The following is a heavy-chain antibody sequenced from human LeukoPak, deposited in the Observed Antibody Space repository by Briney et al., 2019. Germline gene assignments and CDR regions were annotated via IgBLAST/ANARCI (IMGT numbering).Heavy chain of an antibody. CDR3: ARGVRGARNWFDP. CDR1: GGSISSYY. D-gene: IGHD3-10*01. Sequence: SETLSLTCTVSGGSISSYYWSWLRQPPRKGLEWIGYIYYSGSTNYNPSLKSRVTISVDTSKNQFSLKLSSVTAADTAVYYCARGVRGARNWFDPWGQGTLVTVSS. J-gene: IGHJ5*02. V-gene: IGHV4-59*01. CDR2: IYYSGST.